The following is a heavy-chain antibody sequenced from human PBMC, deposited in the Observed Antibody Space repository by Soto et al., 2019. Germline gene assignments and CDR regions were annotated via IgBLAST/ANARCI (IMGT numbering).Heavy chain of an antibody. CDR3: ARDKITGLFDY. CDR2: INHSGST. Sequence: QVQLQQWGAGLLKPSETLSLTCAVYGGSFSGYYWTWIRQPPGTGLEWIGEINHSGSTNYNPSLTSRVTISADTPKNQFSLKLTSVTAADTAVYYCARDKITGLFDYWGQGTLVTVSS. D-gene: IGHD2-8*02. J-gene: IGHJ4*02. CDR1: GGSFSGYY. V-gene: IGHV4-34*01.